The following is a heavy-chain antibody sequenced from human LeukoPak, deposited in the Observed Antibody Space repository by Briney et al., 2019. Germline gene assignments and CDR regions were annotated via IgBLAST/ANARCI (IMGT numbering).Heavy chain of an antibody. D-gene: IGHD6-6*01. CDR3: ARAEQLVPFDY. CDR1: GYSISSGYY. V-gene: IGHV4-38-2*02. J-gene: IGHJ4*02. CDR2: IYHSGST. Sequence: SETLSLTCTVSGYSISSGYYWGWIRPPPGKGLEWIGSIYHSGSTYYNPSLKSRVTLSVDTSKNQFSLKLSSVTAADTAVYYCARAEQLVPFDYWGQGTLVTVSS.